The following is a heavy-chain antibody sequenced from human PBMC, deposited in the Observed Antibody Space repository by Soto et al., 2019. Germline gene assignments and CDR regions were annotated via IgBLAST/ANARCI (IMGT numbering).Heavy chain of an antibody. D-gene: IGHD1-7*01. CDR2: IAYDGNDK. CDR1: EFTFNTYA. V-gene: IGHV3-30*03. Sequence: QFGGSLRLSCAASEFTFNTYAMHWVRQAPGKGLEWVAVIAYDGNDKYYADSVKGRFTISRDNSKNALYLQMNTLRPEDTAMYYCARDVGNYVPYYYGMDVWGQGTTVTVSS. CDR3: ARDVGNYVPYYYGMDV. J-gene: IGHJ6*02.